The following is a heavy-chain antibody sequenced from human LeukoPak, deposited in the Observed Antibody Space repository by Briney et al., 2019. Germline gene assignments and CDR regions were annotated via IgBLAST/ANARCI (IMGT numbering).Heavy chain of an antibody. J-gene: IGHJ6*03. Sequence: GGSLRLSCAASGFTFSDYYMSWIRQAPGKGLEWVSYISSSGSTIYYADSVKGRFTISRDNAKNSLFLQMNSLRAEDTAVYFCARATWDPNYYYYMDVWGKGTTVTISS. CDR2: ISSSGSTI. D-gene: IGHD1-26*01. V-gene: IGHV3-11*04. CDR3: ARATWDPNYYYYMDV. CDR1: GFTFSDYY.